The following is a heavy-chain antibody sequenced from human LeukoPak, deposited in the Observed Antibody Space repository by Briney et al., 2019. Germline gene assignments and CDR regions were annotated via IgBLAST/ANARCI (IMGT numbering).Heavy chain of an antibody. J-gene: IGHJ4*02. Sequence: GGSLRLSCAASGFTFDDYAMHWVRQAPGKGLEWVSLISGDGGSTYYADFVKGRFTISRDNSKNSLYLQMNSLRTEDTALYYCAKDLDYGDYVPFLDWGQGTLVTVSS. CDR3: AKDLDYGDYVPFLD. V-gene: IGHV3-43*02. CDR1: GFTFDDYA. D-gene: IGHD4-17*01. CDR2: ISGDGGST.